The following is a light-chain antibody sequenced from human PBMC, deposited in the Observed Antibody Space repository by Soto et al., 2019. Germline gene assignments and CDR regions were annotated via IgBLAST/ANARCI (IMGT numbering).Light chain of an antibody. CDR3: QQYNSTPVT. Sequence: DIVMTQSPDSLAVSLGERATINCKSSQSVLYSSNNKNYLAWYQQKPGQPPKLLIYWASTREAGVPDRFSGSGSGKDFTLTISSLQAEDGAVYYCQQYNSTPVTFGQGTKLEIK. CDR1: QSVLYSSNNKNY. CDR2: WAS. J-gene: IGKJ2*01. V-gene: IGKV4-1*01.